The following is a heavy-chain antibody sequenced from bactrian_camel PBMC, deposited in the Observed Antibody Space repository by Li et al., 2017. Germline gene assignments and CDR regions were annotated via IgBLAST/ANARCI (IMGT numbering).Heavy chain of an antibody. CDR2: IATVSGET. Sequence: HVQLVESGGDSVQVGGSLRLSCVVAGGTYSGACMAWFRQGPGKEREGIASIATVSGETHYADSVKGRFTISRDDAKNTMYLQMNNLQPEDTAMYYCAADVGSMSGNCQPNYWGQGTQVTVS. D-gene: IGHD6*01. J-gene: IGHJ4*01. CDR1: GGTYSGAC. V-gene: IGHV3S6*01. CDR3: AADVGSMSGNCQPNY.